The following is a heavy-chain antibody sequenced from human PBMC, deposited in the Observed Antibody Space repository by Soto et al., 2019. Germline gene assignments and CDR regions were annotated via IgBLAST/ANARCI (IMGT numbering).Heavy chain of an antibody. D-gene: IGHD1-26*01. Sequence: ASVKVSCKASGYTFTGYYMHWVRQAPGQGLEWMGWINPNSGGTNYAQKFQGWVTMTRDTSISTAYMELSRLRSDDTAAYYCARNNQVGATDYWGQGTLVTVSS. CDR3: ARNNQVGATDY. V-gene: IGHV1-2*04. CDR1: GYTFTGYY. CDR2: INPNSGGT. J-gene: IGHJ4*02.